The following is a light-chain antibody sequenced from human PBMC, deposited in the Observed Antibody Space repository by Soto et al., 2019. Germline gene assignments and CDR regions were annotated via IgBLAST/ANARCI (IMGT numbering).Light chain of an antibody. CDR1: SSNIGGNS. V-gene: IGLV1-51*01. J-gene: IGLJ1*01. CDR3: GSWDSSMSAYV. Sequence: QSVLTQPPSVSAAPGQKVTISCSGSSSNIGGNSVSWYQQFPGTATKLLIYDDDKRPSGIPDRFSGSRSGTSATLGITGFQTGDEADYYCGSWDSSMSAYVCATGTKGTVL. CDR2: DDD.